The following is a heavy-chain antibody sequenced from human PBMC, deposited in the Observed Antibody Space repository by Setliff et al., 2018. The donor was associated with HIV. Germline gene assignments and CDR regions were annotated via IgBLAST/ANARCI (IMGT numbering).Heavy chain of an antibody. J-gene: IGHJ4*02. CDR1: GGSISSSLYY. V-gene: IGHV4-39*01. D-gene: IGHD2-15*01. Sequence: SETLSLTCTVSGGSISSSLYYWGWIRQPPGKGLEWIGSIYYSGSTYYNPSLKSRITISVDTSKDQFSLKLSSVTAADTAVYYCARKNRYCSGGSCYYFDSWGLGTLVTVSS. CDR2: IYYSGST. CDR3: ARKNRYCSGGSCYYFDS.